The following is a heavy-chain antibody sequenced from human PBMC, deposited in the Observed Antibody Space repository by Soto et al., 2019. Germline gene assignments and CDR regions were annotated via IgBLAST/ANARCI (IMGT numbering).Heavy chain of an antibody. CDR2: ISGSGGST. Sequence: GGSLRLSCAASGFTFSTYAMSWVRQAPGKGLEWVSVISGSGGSTYYADSVKGRFTISRDNSRNTFYLQMNSLRAEDTAVYYCAKWRTGPISLIGFAYWGQGTPVTVSS. D-gene: IGHD3-9*01. CDR1: GFTFSTYA. CDR3: AKWRTGPISLIGFAY. V-gene: IGHV3-23*01. J-gene: IGHJ4*02.